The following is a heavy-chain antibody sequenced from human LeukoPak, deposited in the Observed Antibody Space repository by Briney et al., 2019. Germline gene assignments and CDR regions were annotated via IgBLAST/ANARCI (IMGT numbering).Heavy chain of an antibody. D-gene: IGHD3-10*01. J-gene: IGHJ3*02. CDR3: ARDGSGSYLPFDI. CDR1: GGSISSDGYS. V-gene: IGHV4-30-2*01. Sequence: SETLSLTCAVSGGSISSDGYSWSWIRQPPGKGLEWIGYIYHSGSTYYNPSLKSRVTILVDRSKNQFSLKMSSVTAADTAVYFCARDGSGSYLPFDIWGQGTMVTVSS. CDR2: IYHSGST.